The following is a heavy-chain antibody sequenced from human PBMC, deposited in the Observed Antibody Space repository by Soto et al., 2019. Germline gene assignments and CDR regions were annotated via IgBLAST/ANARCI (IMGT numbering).Heavy chain of an antibody. Sequence: ASVKVSCKVSGYTFTDYYMHWVQQAPGKGLEWMGLVDPEDGETIYAEKFQGRVTITADTSTDTAHMELSSLRSEDTAVYYCATDHYYDSSGYYYVYDYLSNWGQGTLVTVS. D-gene: IGHD3-22*01. CDR3: ATDHYYDSSGYYYVYDYLSN. V-gene: IGHV1-69-2*01. J-gene: IGHJ4*02. CDR2: VDPEDGET. CDR1: GYTFTDYY.